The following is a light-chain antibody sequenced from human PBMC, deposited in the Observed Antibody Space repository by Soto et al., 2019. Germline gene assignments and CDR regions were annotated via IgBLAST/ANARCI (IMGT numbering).Light chain of an antibody. CDR2: DAS. J-gene: IGKJ5*01. V-gene: IGKV1-5*01. CDR1: QNINAW. Sequence: DIHMTQSPSSLSVSVGDRVTITCRTSQNINAWLAWYQQRPGQAPKLLIYDASTVQSGVPSRFSGSGSGTEFTLTISSLQAEDSGVYYCQHYYNWPRTFGQGTRLEI. CDR3: QHYYNWPRT.